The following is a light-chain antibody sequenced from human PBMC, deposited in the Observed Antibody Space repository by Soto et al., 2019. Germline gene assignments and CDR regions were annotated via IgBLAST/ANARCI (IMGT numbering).Light chain of an antibody. Sequence: DIQMTQSPSTLSASVGDRFSITCRASQTISSWLAWYQQKPGKAPKLLIYKASTLKSGVPSRFSGSGSGTEFTLTISSLQPDDFATYYCQHYNSYSEAFGQGTKVDIK. CDR2: KAS. CDR1: QTISSW. CDR3: QHYNSYSEA. V-gene: IGKV1-5*03. J-gene: IGKJ1*01.